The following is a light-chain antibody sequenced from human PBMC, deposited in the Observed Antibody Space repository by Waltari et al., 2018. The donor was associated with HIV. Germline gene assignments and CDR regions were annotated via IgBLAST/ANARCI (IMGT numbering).Light chain of an antibody. V-gene: IGKV1-33*01. CDR3: QQYDNLRLT. CDR1: QDIINY. J-gene: IGKJ4*01. CDR2: DAF. Sequence: DLPMPQSPSYLSASVGDRVTHTCQAGQDIINYLNWYQQKPGKAPKLLIYDAFNLEKGVPSRVSGSGSGTDFTFTISSLQPEDIATYYCQQYDNLRLTFGGGTKVEIK.